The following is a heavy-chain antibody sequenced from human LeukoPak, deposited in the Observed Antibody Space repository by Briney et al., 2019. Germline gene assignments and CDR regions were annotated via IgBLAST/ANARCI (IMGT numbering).Heavy chain of an antibody. CDR1: GFTFSSYW. Sequence: GGSLRLSCAASGFTFSSYWMSWVRQAPGKGLEWVANIKQDVGEKYYVDSVKGRFTISRDNAKNSLFLQMNTLRAEDTAVYYCARDLRLWFGESTRSESDYWGQGTLVTVSS. D-gene: IGHD3-10*01. J-gene: IGHJ4*02. V-gene: IGHV3-7*01. CDR3: ARDLRLWFGESTRSESDY. CDR2: IKQDVGEK.